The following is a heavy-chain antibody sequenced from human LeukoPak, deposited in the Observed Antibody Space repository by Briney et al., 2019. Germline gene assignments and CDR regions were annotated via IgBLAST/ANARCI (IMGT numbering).Heavy chain of an antibody. Sequence: ASVKVSCKASGYTFTGYYMHWVRQAPGQGLEWMGWINPNSGGTNYAQKFQGRVTMTRDTSISTANMELSRLRSDDTAVYYCARGGLAIFGVVARGSDYWGQGTLVTVSS. D-gene: IGHD3-3*01. V-gene: IGHV1-2*02. J-gene: IGHJ4*02. CDR1: GYTFTGYY. CDR3: ARGGLAIFGVVARGSDY. CDR2: INPNSGGT.